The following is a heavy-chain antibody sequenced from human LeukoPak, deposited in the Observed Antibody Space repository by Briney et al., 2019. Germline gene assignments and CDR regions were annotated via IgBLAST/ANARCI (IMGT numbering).Heavy chain of an antibody. Sequence: GGSLRLSCAASGFTFSSYWMSWVRKAPGKGLEWVGNIKQDGSEKYYVDSVKGRFTISRDNAMNSLYLQMNSLRAEDTAVYYCARGLSVWSGYYSDGENGDYWGQGTLVTVSS. D-gene: IGHD3-3*01. V-gene: IGHV3-7*01. CDR3: ARGLSVWSGYYSDGENGDY. CDR1: GFTFSSYW. CDR2: IKQDGSEK. J-gene: IGHJ4*02.